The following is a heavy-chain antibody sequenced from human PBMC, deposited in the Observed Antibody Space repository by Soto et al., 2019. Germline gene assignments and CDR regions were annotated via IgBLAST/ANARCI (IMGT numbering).Heavy chain of an antibody. V-gene: IGHV4-39*07. Sequence: SETLSLTCAVSGGSISSGGWCWSWVRQSPGKGLEWIGSIYYSGSTYYNPSLKSRVTISVDTSKNQFSLKLSSVTAADTAVYYCARQSIFGVADAFDIWGQGTMVTVSS. CDR2: IYYSGST. CDR1: GGSISSGGWC. J-gene: IGHJ3*02. D-gene: IGHD3-3*01. CDR3: ARQSIFGVADAFDI.